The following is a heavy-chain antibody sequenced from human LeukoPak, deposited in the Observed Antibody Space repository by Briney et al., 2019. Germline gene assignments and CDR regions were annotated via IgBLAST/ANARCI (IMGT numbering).Heavy chain of an antibody. CDR1: GGSISSSNW. J-gene: IGHJ6*02. CDR3: AREGGVIAAARDYYGMDV. V-gene: IGHV4-4*02. CDR2: IYHSGST. D-gene: IGHD6-13*01. Sequence: KTSETLSLTCAVSGGSISSSNWWSWVRQPPGKGLEWIGEIYHSGSTNYNPSLKSRVTISVDKSKNQFSLKLSSVTAADTAVYYCAREGGVIAAARDYYGMDVWGQGTTVTVSS.